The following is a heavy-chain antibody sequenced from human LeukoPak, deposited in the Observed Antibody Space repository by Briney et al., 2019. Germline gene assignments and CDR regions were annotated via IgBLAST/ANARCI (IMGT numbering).Heavy chain of an antibody. V-gene: IGHV4-39*01. CDR1: GGSISSSSYY. CDR3: ARQDKYYDSSGYYTF. J-gene: IGHJ4*02. CDR2: IYYSGST. Sequence: SETLSLTCTVSGGSISSSSYYWGWIRQPPGKGLEWIGSIYYSGSTYYNPSLKSRVTISVHTSKYQFSLKLSSLTAADTAVYYCARQDKYYDSSGYYTFGGQGTLVTVSS. D-gene: IGHD3-22*01.